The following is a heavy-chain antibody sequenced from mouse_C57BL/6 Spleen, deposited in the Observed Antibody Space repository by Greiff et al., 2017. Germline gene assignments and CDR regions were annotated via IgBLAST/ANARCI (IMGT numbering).Heavy chain of an antibody. D-gene: IGHD1-1*01. V-gene: IGHV5-17*01. CDR2: ISSGSSTI. CDR1: GFTFSDYG. CDR3: ARSSTDGSSPAWCAY. J-gene: IGHJ3*01. Sequence: EVMLVESGGGLVKPGGSLKLSCAASGFTFSDYGMHWVRQAPEKGLEWVAYISSGSSTIYYADTVKGRFTISRDNAKNTLFLQMTSLRSEDAAMYYCARSSTDGSSPAWCAYWGQGTLVTVSA.